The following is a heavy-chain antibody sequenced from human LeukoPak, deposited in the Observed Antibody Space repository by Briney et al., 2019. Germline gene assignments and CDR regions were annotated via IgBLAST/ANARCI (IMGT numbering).Heavy chain of an antibody. J-gene: IGHJ4*02. CDR2: ISAYNGNT. V-gene: IGHV1-18*04. CDR3: ARDSSSYYGLGSYYIGRLDY. D-gene: IGHD3-10*01. CDR1: GYTFTGYY. Sequence: GASAKVSCKASGYTFTGYYMHWVRQAPGQGLEWMGWISAYNGNTNYAQKLQGRVTMTTDTSTSTAYMELRSLRSDDTAVYYCARDSSSYYGLGSYYIGRLDYWGQGTLVTVSS.